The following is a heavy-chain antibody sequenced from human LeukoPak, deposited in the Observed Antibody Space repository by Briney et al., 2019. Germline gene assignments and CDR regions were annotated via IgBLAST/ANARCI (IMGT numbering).Heavy chain of an antibody. CDR2: INNDATTT. J-gene: IGHJ3*02. CDR3: ARSGIGRAFDI. Sequence: GGSLRLSCAASAFSINKFWMHWVREGPGKGLEWVCRINNDATTTTYADSVKGLFTVSRDNVKNMVYLEMSSLRGDDTAVYYCARSGIGRAFDIWGQGTTVTVSS. V-gene: IGHV3-74*03. D-gene: IGHD2/OR15-2a*01. CDR1: AFSINKFW.